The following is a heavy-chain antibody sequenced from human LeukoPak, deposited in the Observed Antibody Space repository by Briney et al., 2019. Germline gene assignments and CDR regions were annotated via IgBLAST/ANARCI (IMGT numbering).Heavy chain of an antibody. CDR3: ARVNTAAGDFDY. J-gene: IGHJ4*02. V-gene: IGHV5-51*01. D-gene: IGHD1/OR15-1a*01. CDR2: IYHGDSDT. Sequence: GESLKISCKGSAYSFTSYWIAWVRQMPGKGLEWMGIIYHGDSDTTYSPSFQGQVTISADNSITTAYLQWSSLKASDTAMYYCARVNTAAGDFDYWGQGTLVTVSS. CDR1: AYSFTSYW.